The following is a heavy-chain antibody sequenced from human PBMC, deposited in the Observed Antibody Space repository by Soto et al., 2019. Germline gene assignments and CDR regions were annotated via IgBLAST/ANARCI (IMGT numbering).Heavy chain of an antibody. Sequence: QVQLQESCPGLVKPSETLSLTCTVSGGSISNYYWSWIRQPPGKGLEWIGYMYYSGSTNYNPSLKSRVTISVDTSKNQFSLKLSSVTAADTAVYYCASSPTYYDFWSGPGFDPWGQGTLVTVSS. CDR3: ASSPTYYDFWSGPGFDP. CDR2: MYYSGST. D-gene: IGHD3-3*01. V-gene: IGHV4-59*01. J-gene: IGHJ5*02. CDR1: GGSISNYY.